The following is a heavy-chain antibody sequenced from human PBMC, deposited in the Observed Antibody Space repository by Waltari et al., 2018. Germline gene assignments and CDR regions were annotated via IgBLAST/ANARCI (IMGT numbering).Heavy chain of an antibody. D-gene: IGHD3-3*01. CDR3: ARVTESSITIFGVALGDAFDI. Sequence: VQLQQWGAGLLKPSETLSLTCAVYGGSFSGYYWNWIRQPPGKGLEWVSAISGSGGSTYYADSVKGRFTISRDNSKNTLYLQMNSLRAEDTAVYYCARVTESSITIFGVALGDAFDIWGQGTMVTVSS. J-gene: IGHJ3*02. CDR2: ISGSGGST. CDR1: GGSFSGYY. V-gene: IGHV3-23*01.